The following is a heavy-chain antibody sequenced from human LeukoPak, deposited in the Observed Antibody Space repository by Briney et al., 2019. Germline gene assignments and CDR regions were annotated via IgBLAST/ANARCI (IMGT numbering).Heavy chain of an antibody. CDR3: ARDSRYCSSSTCSRFDY. CDR2: ISSSSSYI. J-gene: IGHJ4*02. V-gene: IGHV3-11*06. CDR1: GGSFSGYY. D-gene: IGHD2-2*01. Sequence: LSLTCAVYGGSFSGYYWSWIRQSPGKGLEWVSFISSSSSYIYYADSVKGRFTISRDNAKNSLYLQMNSLRVEDTAVYYCARDSRYCSSSTCSRFDYWGQGALVTVSS.